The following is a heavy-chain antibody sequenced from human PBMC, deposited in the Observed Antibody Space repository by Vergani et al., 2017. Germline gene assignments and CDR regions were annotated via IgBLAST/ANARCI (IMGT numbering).Heavy chain of an antibody. Sequence: QVQLQQWGAGLLKPSETLSLTCAVYGGSFSGYYWSWIRQPPGKGLEWIGEINHSGSTNYNPSLKSRVTISVDTSKNQFSLKLSSVTAADTAVYYCARETYDFWSGSLTQSMDVWGKGP. D-gene: IGHD3-3*01. CDR1: GGSFSGYY. J-gene: IGHJ6*03. V-gene: IGHV4-34*01. CDR3: ARETYDFWSGSLTQSMDV. CDR2: INHSGST.